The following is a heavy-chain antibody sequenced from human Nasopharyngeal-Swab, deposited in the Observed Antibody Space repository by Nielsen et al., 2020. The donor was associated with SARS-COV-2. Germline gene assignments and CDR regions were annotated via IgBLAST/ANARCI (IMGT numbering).Heavy chain of an antibody. Sequence: GGSLRLSCAASGFTFSSHSMNWVRQAPGKGLEWVSSISSSSTYIYCADSVKGRFTISRDNAKNSLYLQMNSLRVEDTAVYYCARVLLRALGKFGEGYAFDIWGQGTMVTVSS. J-gene: IGHJ3*02. CDR1: GFTFSSHS. CDR2: ISSSSTYI. CDR3: ARVLLRALGKFGEGYAFDI. D-gene: IGHD3-10*01. V-gene: IGHV3-21*01.